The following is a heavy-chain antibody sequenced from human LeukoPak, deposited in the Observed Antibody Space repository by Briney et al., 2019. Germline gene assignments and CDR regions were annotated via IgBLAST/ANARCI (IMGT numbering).Heavy chain of an antibody. D-gene: IGHD6-13*01. CDR1: GFTFSSYA. CDR3: AREYSSSWSYYYGIDV. CDR2: VSYDGSNK. J-gene: IGHJ6*02. V-gene: IGHV3-30*04. Sequence: GGSLRLSCAASGFTFSSYAMHWVRQAPGKGLEWVAVVSYDGSNKYYADSVKGRFTISRDNSKNTLYLQMNSLRAEDTAVYYCAREYSSSWSYYYGIDVWGQGTTVTVSS.